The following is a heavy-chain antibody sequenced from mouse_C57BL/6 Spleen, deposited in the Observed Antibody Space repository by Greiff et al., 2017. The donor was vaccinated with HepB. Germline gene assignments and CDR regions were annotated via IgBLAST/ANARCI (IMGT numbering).Heavy chain of an antibody. CDR2: INPGSGGT. CDR1: GYAFTNYL. D-gene: IGHD1-1*01. CDR3: ASHYYYGSSYWYFDV. J-gene: IGHJ1*03. V-gene: IGHV1-54*01. Sequence: QVQLQQSGAELVRPGTSVKVSCKASGYAFTNYLIEWVKQRPGQGLEWIGVINPGSGGTNYNEKFKGKATLTADKSSSTAYMQLSSLTSEDSAVYYCASHYYYGSSYWYFDVWGTGTTVTVSS.